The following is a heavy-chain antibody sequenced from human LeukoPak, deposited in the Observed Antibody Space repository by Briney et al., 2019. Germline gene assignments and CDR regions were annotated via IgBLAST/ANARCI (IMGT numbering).Heavy chain of an antibody. V-gene: IGHV3-23*01. CDR3: AKGFWSGYYTGGYFDY. Sequence: GGSLRLPCAASGFTFSSYAMSWVRQAPGKGLEWVSAISGSGGSTYYADSVKGRFTISRDNSKNTLYLQMNSLRAEDTAVYYCAKGFWSGYYTGGYFDYWGQGTLVTVSS. CDR2: ISGSGGST. J-gene: IGHJ4*02. CDR1: GFTFSSYA. D-gene: IGHD3-3*01.